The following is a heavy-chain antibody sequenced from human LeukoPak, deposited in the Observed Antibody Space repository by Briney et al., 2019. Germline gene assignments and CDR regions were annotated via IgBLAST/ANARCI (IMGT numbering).Heavy chain of an antibody. J-gene: IGHJ6*02. CDR2: IHYSGST. V-gene: IGHV4-39*07. CDR1: GGSISSSSSSYY. Sequence: SETLSLTCTVSGGSISSSSSSYYWGWIRQSPGKGLECIGTIHYSGSTYYNPSLKSRVTISVDTSKNQFSLKLTSVTAADTAVCYSARAPRGVGAIEYYGVDVWGQGTTVTVSS. CDR3: ARAPRGVGAIEYYGVDV. D-gene: IGHD1-26*01.